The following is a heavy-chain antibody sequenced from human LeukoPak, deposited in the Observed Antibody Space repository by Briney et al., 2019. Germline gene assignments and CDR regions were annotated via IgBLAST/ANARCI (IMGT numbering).Heavy chain of an antibody. CDR3: AKDEMYSSSCYY. J-gene: IGHJ4*02. CDR2: ISGSGGST. D-gene: IGHD6-13*01. V-gene: IGHV3-23*01. Sequence: PGGSLRLSCAASGFTFRSYAMNWVRHAPGEGLEWVAAISGSGGSTYYADSVKGRFTISRDNSKNTLYLQMNSLRAEDTAVYYCAKDEMYSSSCYYWGQGTLVTVSS. CDR1: GFTFRSYA.